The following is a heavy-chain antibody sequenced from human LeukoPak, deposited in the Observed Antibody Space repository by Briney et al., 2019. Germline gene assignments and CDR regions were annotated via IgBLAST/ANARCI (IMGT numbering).Heavy chain of an antibody. Sequence: SSQTLSLTCTVSGGSISSGGYYWSWIRQHPGKGLEWIGYIYYSGSTYYNPSLKSRVTISVDTSKNQFSLKLSSVTAADTAVYYCARQPLVKGTYRPGSFDIWGQGTMVTVSS. CDR1: GGSISSGGYY. CDR2: IYYSGST. CDR3: ARQPLVKGTYRPGSFDI. J-gene: IGHJ3*02. D-gene: IGHD1-14*01. V-gene: IGHV4-31*03.